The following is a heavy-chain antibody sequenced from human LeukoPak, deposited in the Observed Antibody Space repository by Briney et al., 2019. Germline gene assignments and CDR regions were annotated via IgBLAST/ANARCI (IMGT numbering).Heavy chain of an antibody. V-gene: IGHV4-34*01. CDR3: ARVMSLAGTIPSFDY. J-gene: IGHJ4*02. Sequence: PSETLSLTCAVYGGSFSGYYWSSIRQPPGKGLEWIGEINHSGSTNYNPSLKSRVTISVDTSKNQFSLKLSSVTAADMAVYYCARVMSLAGTIPSFDYWGQGTLVTVSS. CDR1: GGSFSGYY. D-gene: IGHD6-13*01. CDR2: INHSGST.